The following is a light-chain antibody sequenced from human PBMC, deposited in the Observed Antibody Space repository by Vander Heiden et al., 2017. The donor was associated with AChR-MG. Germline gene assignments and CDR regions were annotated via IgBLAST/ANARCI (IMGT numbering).Light chain of an antibody. V-gene: IGLV2-8*01. CDR1: SSDVGNLNY. J-gene: IGLJ1*01. Sequence: QSALTQPPSASGSPGQSVTISCTGTSSDVGNLNYVSWYQQHPGKVPKLMIYEVSKRPSGVPDRFSGSKSANTASLTISGLQAEDEADYYCSSPTVTNSYVFGPGTKVTVL. CDR3: SSPTVTNSYV. CDR2: EVS.